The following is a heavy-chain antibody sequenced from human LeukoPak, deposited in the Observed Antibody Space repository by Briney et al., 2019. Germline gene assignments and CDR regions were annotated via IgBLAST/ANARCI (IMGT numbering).Heavy chain of an antibody. Sequence: CGPTLVKPTQTPTLTCTLSGFSRDTKTMGVGWIRQPPGKALEWLAHIYWDDDKRYSPSLKRRLTITKDTSKNQVILVMTNMDPVDTATYYCAHRPVAIDAVGTFEYWGQGILVTASS. CDR1: GFSRDTKTMG. D-gene: IGHD1-1*01. J-gene: IGHJ4*02. CDR3: AHRPVAIDAVGTFEY. V-gene: IGHV2-5*02. CDR2: IYWDDDK.